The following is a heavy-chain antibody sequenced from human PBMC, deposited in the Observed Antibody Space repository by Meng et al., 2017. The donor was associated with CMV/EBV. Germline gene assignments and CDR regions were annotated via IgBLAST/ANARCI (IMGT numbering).Heavy chain of an antibody. D-gene: IGHD1-26*01. Sequence: RNWVRKGNGKGIEWMGWIKKERGEEKNEKKFQGRVNMTRDTSKSKAYMELGSLRSDDTAVYYCARRSTFYDYWGQGTLVTVSS. J-gene: IGHJ4*02. CDR2: IKKERGEE. CDR3: ARRSTFYDY. V-gene: IGHV1-2*02.